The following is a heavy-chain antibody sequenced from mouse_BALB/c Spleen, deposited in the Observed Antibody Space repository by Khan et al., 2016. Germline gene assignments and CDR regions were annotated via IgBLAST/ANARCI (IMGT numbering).Heavy chain of an antibody. V-gene: IGHV9-3*02. Sequence: QIQLVQSGPELKKPGETVKISCKASGYSFTNYGMNWVKQAPGKGLKWMGWIDTNTGEPTYAEEFKGRFAFSLEPSAITAYLQINNLKNDDTATYFCARWGYDYAWFAYWGQGTLVTVSA. CDR1: GYSFTNYG. J-gene: IGHJ3*01. D-gene: IGHD2-4*01. CDR2: IDTNTGEP. CDR3: ARWGYDYAWFAY.